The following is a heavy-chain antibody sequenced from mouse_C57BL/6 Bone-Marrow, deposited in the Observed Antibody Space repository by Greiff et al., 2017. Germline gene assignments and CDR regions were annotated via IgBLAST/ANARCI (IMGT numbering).Heavy chain of an antibody. J-gene: IGHJ3*01. Sequence: QVQLQQSGAELARPGASVKLSCKASGYTFTSYGISWVKQRTGQGLEWIGEIYPRSGNNYYNEKFKGKATLTADKSSSTAYMEIRSLTSEDSAVYFCAREYYGSSPWFAYWGQGTLVTVSA. CDR2: IYPRSGNN. CDR1: GYTFTSYG. CDR3: AREYYGSSPWFAY. V-gene: IGHV1-81*01. D-gene: IGHD1-1*01.